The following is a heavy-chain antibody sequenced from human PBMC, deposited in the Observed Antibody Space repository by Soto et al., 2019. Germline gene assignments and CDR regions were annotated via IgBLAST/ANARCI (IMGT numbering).Heavy chain of an antibody. D-gene: IGHD2-15*01. CDR2: IIPMFDTP. J-gene: IGHJ4*02. V-gene: IGHV1-69*13. CDR3: ARSGGLDRDFNY. Sequence: GASVKVSCEASGGTFSSDSFSWVRQAPGQGLEWMGGIIPMFDTPIYAQKFQDRVTITADESTSTAYMQLSSLRSGDTAVYYCARSGGLDRDFNYWGQGSLVTVSS. CDR1: GGTFSSDS.